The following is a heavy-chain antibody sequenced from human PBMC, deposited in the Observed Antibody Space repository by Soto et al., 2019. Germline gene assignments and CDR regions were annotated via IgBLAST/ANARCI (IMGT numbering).Heavy chain of an antibody. CDR3: ARDDSQRPATY. CDR2: IYNGATT. D-gene: IGHD1-26*01. CDR1: GGSISSYY. J-gene: IGHJ4*02. V-gene: IGHV4-59*01. Sequence: QVQLQESGPGLVKPSETLSLTCIVSGGSISSYYWTWTRQPPGKGLEWIGCIYNGATTNYNPSLTSHVPISVDTSKKQFSLKLTSVTAADPAVYYCARDDSQRPATYWGQGTLVTVSS.